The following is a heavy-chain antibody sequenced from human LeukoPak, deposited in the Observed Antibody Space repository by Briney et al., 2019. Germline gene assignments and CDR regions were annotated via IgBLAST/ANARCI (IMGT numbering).Heavy chain of an antibody. CDR3: AREALEPRFGEFGVENFFDP. J-gene: IGHJ5*02. Sequence: GASVKVSCKASAYTFIGYYIYWVRQAPGQGPEWMGWINPNSGDTNYAQKFQGRVTMTRDTSINTAYMELRRLRYDDTAVYYCAREALEPRFGEFGVENFFDPWGQGTLVTVSS. V-gene: IGHV1-2*02. CDR1: AYTFIGYY. CDR2: INPNSGDT. D-gene: IGHD3-10*01.